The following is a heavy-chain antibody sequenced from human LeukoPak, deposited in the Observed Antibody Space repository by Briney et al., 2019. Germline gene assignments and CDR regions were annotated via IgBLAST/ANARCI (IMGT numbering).Heavy chain of an antibody. V-gene: IGHV3-23*01. J-gene: IGHJ4*02. CDR3: AKDWRPYSSSWYYFDY. CDR1: GFTFSSYA. Sequence: GGSLRLSCAASGFTFSSYAMSWVRQAPGKGLEWVSAISGSGGSTYYADSVKGRFTISRDNSKNTLYLQMNSLRAEDTAVYYCAKDWRPYSSSWYYFDYWGQGTLVTVSS. CDR2: ISGSGGST. D-gene: IGHD6-13*01.